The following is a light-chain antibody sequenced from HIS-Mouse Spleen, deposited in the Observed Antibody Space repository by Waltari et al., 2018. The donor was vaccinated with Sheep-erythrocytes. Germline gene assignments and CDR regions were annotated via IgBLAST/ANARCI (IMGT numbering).Light chain of an antibody. V-gene: IGLV2-23*01. J-gene: IGLJ3*02. CDR3: CSYAGSSTWV. CDR2: EGS. Sequence: QSALTQPASVSGSPGQSITIPCTGTSIDVGSYHLVSWYQQHPGKAPKLMIYEGSKRPSGVSNRFSGSKSGNTASLTISGLQAEDEADYYCCSYAGSSTWVFGGGTKLTVL. CDR1: SIDVGSYHL.